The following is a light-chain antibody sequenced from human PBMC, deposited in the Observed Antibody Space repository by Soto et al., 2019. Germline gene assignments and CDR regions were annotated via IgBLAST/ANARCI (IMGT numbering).Light chain of an antibody. CDR3: QQSGSSFYT. V-gene: IGKV3-20*01. J-gene: IGKJ2*01. Sequence: EIVLTQSPGTLSLSPGERATLSCRASQSVSSAYLAWYQQIPGQAPRLLIYGASSRATGIPDRFSGSGSGTTFTLTISGLEPEDFAVYYCQQSGSSFYTFGQGTMMEMK. CDR1: QSVSSAY. CDR2: GAS.